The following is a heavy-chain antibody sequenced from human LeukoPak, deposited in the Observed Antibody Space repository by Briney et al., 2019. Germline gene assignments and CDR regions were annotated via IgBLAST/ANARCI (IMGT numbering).Heavy chain of an antibody. J-gene: IGHJ4*02. CDR3: ARTSSAVNTKGLDS. Sequence: GGSLRLSCAASGFTFSSYSMNWVRQAPGKGLEWVSYISSSSSTIYYADSVKGRFTISRDNSKNTLYLQMNSLRAEDTAVYYCARTSSAVNTKGLDSWGQGTLVTVSS. CDR1: GFTFSSYS. CDR2: ISSSSSTI. D-gene: IGHD6-13*01. V-gene: IGHV3-48*01.